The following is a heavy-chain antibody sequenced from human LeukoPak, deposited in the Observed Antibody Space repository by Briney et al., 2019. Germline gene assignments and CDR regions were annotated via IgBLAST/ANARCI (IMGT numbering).Heavy chain of an antibody. CDR3: ARAANYDFWSGYYRGFYYYYYMDV. CDR2: INSDGSST. Sequence: PGGSLRLSCAASGFTFSSYWLHCVRQAPGKGLVWVSRINSDGSSTSYADSVEGRFTISGDNAKNTLYLQMNSLRAEDTVVNYCARAANYDFWSGYYRGFYYYYYMDVWGKGTTVTVSS. CDR1: GFTFSSYW. V-gene: IGHV3-74*01. J-gene: IGHJ6*03. D-gene: IGHD3-3*01.